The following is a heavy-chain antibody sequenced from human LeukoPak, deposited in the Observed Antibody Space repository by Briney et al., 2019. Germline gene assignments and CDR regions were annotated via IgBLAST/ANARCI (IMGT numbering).Heavy chain of an antibody. Sequence: SETLSLTCTVSGGSISSGGYYWSWIRQPAGKGLEWIGRIYTSGSTNYNPSLKSRVTMSVDTSKNQFSLKLSSVTAADTAVYHCARAGPIGRFDPWGQGTLVTVSS. CDR3: ARAGPIGRFDP. J-gene: IGHJ5*02. D-gene: IGHD3-22*01. CDR2: IYTSGST. CDR1: GGSISSGGYY. V-gene: IGHV4-61*02.